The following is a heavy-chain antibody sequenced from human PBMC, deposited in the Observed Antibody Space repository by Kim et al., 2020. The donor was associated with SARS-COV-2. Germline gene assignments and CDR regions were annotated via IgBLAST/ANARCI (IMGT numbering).Heavy chain of an antibody. CDR3: AGSYYYDSSGYPYYYYYG. V-gene: IGHV4-59*01. CDR2: IYYSGST. Sequence: SETLSLTCTVSGGSISSYYWSWIRQPPGKGLEWIGYIYYSGSTNYNPSLKSRVTISVDTSKNQFSLKLSSVTAADTAVYYCAGSYYYDSSGYPYYYYYG. CDR1: GGSISSYY. D-gene: IGHD3-22*01. J-gene: IGHJ6*01.